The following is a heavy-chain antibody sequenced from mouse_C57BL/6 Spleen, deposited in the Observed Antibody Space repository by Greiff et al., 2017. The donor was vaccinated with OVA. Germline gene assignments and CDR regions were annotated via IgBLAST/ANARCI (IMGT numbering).Heavy chain of an antibody. CDR1: GYTFTSYW. CDR3: ARGHYDYDGSAMDY. D-gene: IGHD2-4*01. J-gene: IGHJ4*01. Sequence: QVQLQQPGAELVRPGSSVKLSCKASGYTFTSYWMDWVKQRPGQGLEWIGNIYPSDSETHYNQKFKDKATLTVDKSSSTSYMQLSSLTSEDSAVYYCARGHYDYDGSAMDYWGQGTSVTVSS. V-gene: IGHV1-61*01. CDR2: IYPSDSET.